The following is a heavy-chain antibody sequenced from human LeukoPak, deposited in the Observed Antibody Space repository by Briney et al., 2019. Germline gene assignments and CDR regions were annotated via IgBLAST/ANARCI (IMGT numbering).Heavy chain of an antibody. Sequence: PGRSLRLSCVVSGIPFRDYYMNWIRQAPGKGLEWISYISSSSYYTDYADSVKGRFTISRDNAQNALFLQMNSLRVEDTAVYYCAAGTAADYWGQGTLVTVSS. D-gene: IGHD6-13*01. J-gene: IGHJ4*02. CDR1: GIPFRDYY. V-gene: IGHV3-11*03. CDR2: ISSSSYYT. CDR3: AAGTAADY.